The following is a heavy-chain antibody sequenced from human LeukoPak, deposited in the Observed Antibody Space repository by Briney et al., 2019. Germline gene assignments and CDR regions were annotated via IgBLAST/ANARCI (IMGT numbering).Heavy chain of an antibody. CDR1: GFTFSRHA. V-gene: IGHV3-23*01. D-gene: IGHD6-6*01. J-gene: IGHJ4*02. Sequence: PGGSLRLSCEASGFTFSRHAMSWVRQAPGKGLEWVSSLSGAGGSTYYADSVKGRLTVSRYNSRNTLYLQMTSLRAEDTARYYCAKHPRLVRYFDSWGQGTLVTVSS. CDR2: LSGAGGST. CDR3: AKHPRLVRYFDS.